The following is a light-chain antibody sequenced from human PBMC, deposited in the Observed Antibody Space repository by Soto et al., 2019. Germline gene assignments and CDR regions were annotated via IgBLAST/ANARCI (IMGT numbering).Light chain of an antibody. J-gene: IGLJ1*01. CDR2: EVS. CDR3: SSYTSRSTLV. Sequence: QSVLTQPASVSGSPGQSISISCTGTSSDVGYNHVSWYQQHPGKAPKLIIYEVSNRPSGVSNRFSGSKSGNTASLTISGLQAEDEADYYCSSYTSRSTLVFGTGTQLTVL. CDR1: SSDVGYNH. V-gene: IGLV2-14*03.